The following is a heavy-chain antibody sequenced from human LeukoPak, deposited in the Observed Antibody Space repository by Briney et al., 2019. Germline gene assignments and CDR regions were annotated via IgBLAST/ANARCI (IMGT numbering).Heavy chain of an antibody. V-gene: IGHV1-2*02. CDR1: GYIFTGYY. Sequence: GASVKVSCKASGYIFTGYYMNWVRQAPGQGLEWMGWINPNSGGTNYAQKFQGRVTLTSDTTTSTVYMELNRLSSDDTAVYFCARDHISIDWYFDLWGRGTLVTVSS. J-gene: IGHJ2*01. CDR2: INPNSGGT. D-gene: IGHD3-3*02. CDR3: ARDHISIDWYFDL.